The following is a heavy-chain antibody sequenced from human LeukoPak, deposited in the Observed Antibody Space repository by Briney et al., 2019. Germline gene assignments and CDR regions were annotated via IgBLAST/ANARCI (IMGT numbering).Heavy chain of an antibody. Sequence: ASVKVSCKASGYTFTSYYMHWVRQAPGQGLEWMGIINPSGGSTSYAQKFQGRVTMTRDMSTSTVYMELSSLRSEDTAVYYCASHQEYSSSAGGCDYWGQGTLATVSS. CDR3: ASHQEYSSSAGGCDY. V-gene: IGHV1-46*01. CDR2: INPSGGST. D-gene: IGHD6-6*01. CDR1: GYTFTSYY. J-gene: IGHJ4*02.